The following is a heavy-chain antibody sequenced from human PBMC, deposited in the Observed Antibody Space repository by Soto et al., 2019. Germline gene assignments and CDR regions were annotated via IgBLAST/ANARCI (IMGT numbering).Heavy chain of an antibody. CDR2: ISTSNGGT. CDR1: GYTFTTYG. J-gene: IGHJ4*02. V-gene: IGHV1-18*01. CDR3: ARDVGNGFGYGYGY. Sequence: QVQLVQSGAEVKKPGASVTVSCKVSGYTFTTYGISWVRQAPGQGLEWMGWISTSNGGTNYAQNLQGSVTMTTDTSTSRGYLELRSLRSDDTAVYYCARDVGNGFGYGYGYWGQGTLVTVSS. D-gene: IGHD5-18*01.